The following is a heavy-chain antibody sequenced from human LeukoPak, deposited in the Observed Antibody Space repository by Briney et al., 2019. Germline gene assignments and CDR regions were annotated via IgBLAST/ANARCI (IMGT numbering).Heavy chain of an antibody. CDR3: AKDKSGGYAY. Sequence: GGSLRLSCAASGFTFSSYGMHWVRQAPGKGLEWVAVISYDGSNKYYADSVKGRCTISRDNSKNTLYLHMNSLRAEDPAVSYCAKDKSGGYAYWGQGTLVTVSS. D-gene: IGHD3-10*01. CDR2: ISYDGSNK. CDR1: GFTFSSYG. J-gene: IGHJ4*02. V-gene: IGHV3-30*18.